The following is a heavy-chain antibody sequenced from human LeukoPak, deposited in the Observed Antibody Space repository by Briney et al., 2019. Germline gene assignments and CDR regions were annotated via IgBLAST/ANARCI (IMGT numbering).Heavy chain of an antibody. CDR2: ISHSGST. CDR1: GRSFSGYY. CDR3: ARVGEMATIGDYYYMDV. J-gene: IGHJ6*03. Sequence: PSETLSLTCAVYGRSFSGYYWSWIRQPPGKGLEWIGEISHSGSTNYNPSLKSRVTIPVDTSKNQFSLKLSSVTAADTAVYYCARVGEMATIGDYYYMDVWGKGTTVTVSS. D-gene: IGHD5-24*01. V-gene: IGHV4-34*01.